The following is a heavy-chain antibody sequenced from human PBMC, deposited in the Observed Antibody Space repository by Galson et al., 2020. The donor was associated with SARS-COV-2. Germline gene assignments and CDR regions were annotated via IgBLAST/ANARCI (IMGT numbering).Heavy chain of an antibody. V-gene: IGHV4-39*01. J-gene: IGHJ4*02. Sequence: ETSETLSLTCTVSGGSISSSSYYWGWIRQPPGKGLEWIGSIYYSGSTYYNPSLKSRVTISVDTSKNQFSLKLSSVTAADTAVYYCARNYYDSSGYLDYWGQGTLVTVSS. D-gene: IGHD3-22*01. CDR2: IYYSGST. CDR3: ARNYYDSSGYLDY. CDR1: GGSISSSSYY.